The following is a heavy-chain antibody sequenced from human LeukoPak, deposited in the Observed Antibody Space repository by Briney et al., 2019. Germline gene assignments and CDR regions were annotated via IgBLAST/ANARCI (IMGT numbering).Heavy chain of an antibody. CDR3: AKPLEKGYYYYGMDV. V-gene: IGHV3-9*01. Sequence: PGGSLRLSCAASGFTFDDYAMHWVRHAPGKGLEWVSGISWNSGSIGYADSVKGRFTITRDNAKNSLYLQMNSLRAEDTALYYCAKPLEKGYYYYGMDVWGQGTTVTVSS. CDR2: ISWNSGSI. CDR1: GFTFDDYA. J-gene: IGHJ6*02.